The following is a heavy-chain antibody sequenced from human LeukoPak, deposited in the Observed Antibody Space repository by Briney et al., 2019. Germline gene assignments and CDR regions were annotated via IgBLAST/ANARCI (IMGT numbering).Heavy chain of an antibody. CDR2: INHSGST. J-gene: IGHJ3*02. D-gene: IGHD1-26*01. CDR3: ARRSHLVGAPFDI. CDR1: GGSFSGYY. V-gene: IGHV4-34*01. Sequence: SETLSLTCAVYGGSFSGYYWSWIRQPPGKGLEWIGEINHSGSTNYNPSLKSRVTFSVDTSKNQFSLKLNFVTAADTAVYYCARRSHLVGAPFDIWGQGTMVTVSS.